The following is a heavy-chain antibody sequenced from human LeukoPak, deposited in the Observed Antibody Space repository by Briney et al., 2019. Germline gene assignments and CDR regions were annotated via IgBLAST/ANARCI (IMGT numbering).Heavy chain of an antibody. CDR3: ARDFGSSLSAYYFDY. Sequence: GASVKVSCKASGYTFTSYGISWVRQAPGQGLEWMGWISAYNGSTNYAQKLQGRVTMTTDTSTSTAYMELRSLRSDDTAVYYCARDFGSSLSAYYFDYWGQGTLVTVSS. CDR2: ISAYNGST. D-gene: IGHD6-6*01. V-gene: IGHV1-18*01. CDR1: GYTFTSYG. J-gene: IGHJ4*02.